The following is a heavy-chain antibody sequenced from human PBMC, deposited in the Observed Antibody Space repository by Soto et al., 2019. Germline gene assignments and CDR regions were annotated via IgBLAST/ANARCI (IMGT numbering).Heavy chain of an antibody. CDR2: IYHSGST. CDR3: ARDSGSYSSTDAFDI. D-gene: IGHD1-26*01. Sequence: SETLSLTCAVSGFSISSSNWWSWVRQPPGKGLEWIGEIYHSGSTNYNPSLKSRVTISVDKSKNQFSLKLSSVTAADTAVYYRARDSGSYSSTDAFDIWGQGTMVTVSS. J-gene: IGHJ3*02. CDR1: GFSISSSNW. V-gene: IGHV4-4*02.